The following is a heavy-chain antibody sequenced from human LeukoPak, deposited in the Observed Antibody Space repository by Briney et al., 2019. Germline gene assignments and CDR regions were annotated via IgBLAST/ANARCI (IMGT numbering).Heavy chain of an antibody. D-gene: IGHD5-18*01. CDR3: ARDKRYGYGFYYYYYNRAV. Sequence: GGSLRLSCAASGFTFSSYAMHWVRQAPGKGLEWVAVISYDGSNKYYADSVKGRFTISRDNSKNTLYLQMNSLRAEDTAVYYCARDKRYGYGFYYYYYNRAVWGKGPRVTVSS. CDR2: ISYDGSNK. J-gene: IGHJ6*03. CDR1: GFTFSSYA. V-gene: IGHV3-30*01.